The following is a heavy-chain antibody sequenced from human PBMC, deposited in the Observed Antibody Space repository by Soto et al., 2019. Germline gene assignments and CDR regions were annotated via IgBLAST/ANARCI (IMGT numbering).Heavy chain of an antibody. V-gene: IGHV3-7*03. CDR3: ARDFSWTGLVVRPTPGLFQH. J-gene: IGHJ1*01. Sequence: EVQLVESGGGLVQPGGSLRLSCAATGFTFSRYWMSWVRQAPGKGLEWVANIKEDGSEKFYVDSLKGRFTISRDNAENSLYLQINSLRVEDTAVYYCARDFSWTGLVVRPTPGLFQHWGQGTLVTVSS. CDR1: GFTFSRYW. CDR2: IKEDGSEK. D-gene: IGHD6-6*01.